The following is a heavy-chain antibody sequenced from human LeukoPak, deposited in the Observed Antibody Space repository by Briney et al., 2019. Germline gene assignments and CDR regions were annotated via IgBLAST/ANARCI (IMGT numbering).Heavy chain of an antibody. V-gene: IGHV1-46*01. CDR2: INPSGGST. CDR1: GYTFTSYY. J-gene: IGHJ4*02. D-gene: IGHD3-22*01. Sequence: GASVKVSCKASGYTFTSYYMHWVRQAPGQGLEWMGIINPSGGSTSYAQKFQGRVTMTRDTSTSTVHMELSSLRSEDTAVYYCARDVGGDSSGCTFDYWGQGTLVTVSS. CDR3: ARDVGGDSSGCTFDY.